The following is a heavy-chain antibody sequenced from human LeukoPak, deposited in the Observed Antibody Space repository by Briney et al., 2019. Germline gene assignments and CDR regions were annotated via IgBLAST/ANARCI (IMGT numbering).Heavy chain of an antibody. D-gene: IGHD6-13*01. J-gene: IGHJ6*03. Sequence: GRSLRLSCAASGFTFSSYGMHWVRKAPGKGLEWVAVISYDGSNKYYADSVKGRFTISRDNSKNTLYLQMNSLRAEDTAVYYCAKEGIAAYYYYYMDVWGKGTTVTVSS. V-gene: IGHV3-30*18. CDR3: AKEGIAAYYYYYMDV. CDR1: GFTFSSYG. CDR2: ISYDGSNK.